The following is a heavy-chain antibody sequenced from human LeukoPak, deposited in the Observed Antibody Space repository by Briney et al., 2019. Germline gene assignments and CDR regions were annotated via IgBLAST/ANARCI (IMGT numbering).Heavy chain of an antibody. D-gene: IGHD3-10*01. V-gene: IGHV3-15*01. Sequence: PSETLSLTCTVSGYSITSGYYWGWIRQPPGKGLEWIGRIKSKTDCGTTDYAAPVKGRFTISRDDSKNTLYLQMNSLKTEDTAVYYCTTDWEEYGSGRVGYYYYYMDVWGKGTTVTISS. CDR3: TTDWEEYGSGRVGYYYYYMDV. J-gene: IGHJ6*03. CDR2: IKSKTDCGTT. CDR1: GYSITSGYY.